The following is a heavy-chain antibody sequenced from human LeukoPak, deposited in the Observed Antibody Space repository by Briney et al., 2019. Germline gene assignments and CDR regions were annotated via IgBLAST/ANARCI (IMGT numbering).Heavy chain of an antibody. CDR3: ASSGSPDY. Sequence: GASVKVSCKASGYTFTGYYIHWVRQAPVQGLEWMGWINPNSGSTNFAQKFQGRVTMTRDTSISTAYMELSRLRSDDTAVYYCASSGSPDYWGQGTLVTVSS. CDR1: GYTFTGYY. J-gene: IGHJ4*02. D-gene: IGHD1-26*01. CDR2: INPNSGST. V-gene: IGHV1-2*02.